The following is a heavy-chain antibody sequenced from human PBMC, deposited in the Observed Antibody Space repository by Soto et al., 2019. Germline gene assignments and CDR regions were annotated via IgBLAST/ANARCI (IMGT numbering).Heavy chain of an antibody. CDR2: IYWDDDK. V-gene: IGHV2-5*02. Sequence: SGPTLVNPTQTLTLTCTFSGFSLSTSGEGVGWIRQPPGKSLEWLALIYWDDDKRYSPSLKSTLTITNDTSKNQVVLTTTNRDRVDTAPYCCGHRLVFYDFLTAYDRVGTTERFDPWGQRTRVPVSS. CDR1: GFSLSTSGEG. J-gene: IGHJ5*02. D-gene: IGHD3-9*01. CDR3: GHRLVFYDFLTAYDRVGTTERFDP.